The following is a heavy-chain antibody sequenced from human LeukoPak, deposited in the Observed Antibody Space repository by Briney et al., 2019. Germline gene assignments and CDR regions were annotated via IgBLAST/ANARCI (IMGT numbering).Heavy chain of an antibody. D-gene: IGHD1-26*01. CDR1: GYTFTSYG. Sequence: ASVKVSCKASGYTFTSYGISWVRQAPGQGLEWMGWISAYNGNTNYAQKFQGRVTMTRDTSISTAYMELSRLRSDDTAVYYCARDPSRVLEGAPGAFDIWGQGTMVTVSS. V-gene: IGHV1-18*01. CDR2: ISAYNGNT. J-gene: IGHJ3*02. CDR3: ARDPSRVLEGAPGAFDI.